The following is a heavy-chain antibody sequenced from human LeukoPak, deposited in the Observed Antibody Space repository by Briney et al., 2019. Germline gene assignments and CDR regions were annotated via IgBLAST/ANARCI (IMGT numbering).Heavy chain of an antibody. CDR2: MYYSGDT. CDR1: GGSISGYY. J-gene: IGHJ5*02. V-gene: IGHV4-59*08. CDR3: ARGYYGLGP. D-gene: IGHD3-16*01. Sequence: SSETLSLTCTVFGGSISGYYWSWLRQPPGKGLEWIAYMYYSGDTNYNPSLQSRVTISVDTSKNEFSLKLRSVTAADTAVYYCARGYYGLGPWGQGTLVTVSS.